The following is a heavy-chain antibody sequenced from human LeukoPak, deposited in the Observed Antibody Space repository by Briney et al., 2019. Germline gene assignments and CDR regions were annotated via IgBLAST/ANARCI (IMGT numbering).Heavy chain of an antibody. CDR3: AGADSSGEFDY. CDR1: GYTFTSYA. V-gene: IGHV1-69*04. Sequence: ASVKVSCKASGYTFTSYAISWVRQAPGQGLEWMGRIIPILGIANYAQKFQGRVTITADKSTSTAYMELSSLRSEDTAVYYCAGADSSGEFDYWGQGTLVIVSS. J-gene: IGHJ4*02. D-gene: IGHD3-22*01. CDR2: IIPILGIA.